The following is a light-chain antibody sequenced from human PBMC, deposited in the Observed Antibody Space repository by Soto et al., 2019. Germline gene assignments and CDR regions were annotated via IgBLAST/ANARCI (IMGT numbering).Light chain of an antibody. V-gene: IGKV3-20*01. J-gene: IGKJ5*01. CDR2: GAS. Sequence: VLTQSAGTLSLSPGESATLSCRASQTVSITYLTWYQQKPGQAPRLLIFGASKRATGIPDRFSGSGSGRDFTLTISGLEPEDFAVYYCQQYGSSPLISFGQGTRLEIK. CDR1: QTVSITY. CDR3: QQYGSSPLIS.